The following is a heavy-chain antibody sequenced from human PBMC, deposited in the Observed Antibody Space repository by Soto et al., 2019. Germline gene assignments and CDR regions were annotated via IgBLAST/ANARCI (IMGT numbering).Heavy chain of an antibody. D-gene: IGHD4-17*01. CDR3: ARPYGGKIGDAPDL. Sequence: PGGSLRLSCAASGFTFSSYAMSWVRQAPGKGLEWVSAISGSGGSTYYADSVKGRFTISRDNSKKTLYLQMNSLRAEDSAVYNCARPYGGKIGDAPDLWGPGTMVTVSS. J-gene: IGHJ3*01. CDR1: GFTFSSYA. V-gene: IGHV3-23*01. CDR2: ISGSGGST.